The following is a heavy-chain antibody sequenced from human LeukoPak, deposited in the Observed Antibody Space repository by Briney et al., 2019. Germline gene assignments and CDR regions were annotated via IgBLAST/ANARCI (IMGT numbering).Heavy chain of an antibody. J-gene: IGHJ4*02. Sequence: GESLKISCKGSGYSFSSYWIAWVRQMPGKGLGWMGVIDPVDSDTRYSPSFQGQVSISADKSIRTAYLQWNSLRASDTATYYCARPGYCSATTCRDFDSWGQGTLVIVSS. CDR1: GYSFSSYW. CDR3: ARPGYCSATTCRDFDS. D-gene: IGHD2-15*01. CDR2: IDPVDSDT. V-gene: IGHV5-51*01.